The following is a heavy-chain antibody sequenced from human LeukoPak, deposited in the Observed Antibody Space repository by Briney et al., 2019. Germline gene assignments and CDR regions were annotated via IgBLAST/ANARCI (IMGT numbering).Heavy chain of an antibody. D-gene: IGHD3-9*01. CDR1: GGSISRYY. CDR2: IYYSGST. V-gene: IGHV4-59*01. Sequence: SETLSLTCTVSGGSISRYYWSWIRQPPGKGLEWIGYIYYSGSTNYNPSLKSRVTISVDTSKNQFSLKLSSVTAADTAVYYCARGETYYDILTGYSPVNWFDPWGQGTLVTVSS. J-gene: IGHJ5*02. CDR3: ARGETYYDILTGYSPVNWFDP.